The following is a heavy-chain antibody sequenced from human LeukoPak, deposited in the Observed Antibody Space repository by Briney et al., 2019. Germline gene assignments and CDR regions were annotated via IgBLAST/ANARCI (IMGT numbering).Heavy chain of an antibody. CDR1: GGSISSGSYY. Sequence: SETLSPTCTVSGGSISSGSYYWSWIRQPAGKGLEWIGRIYTSGSTNYNPSLKSRVTISVDTSKNQFSLNLSSVTAADTPVYYWARALRPVVIILGGGNWFDPWGQGTLVTVSS. CDR3: ARALRPVVIILGGGNWFDP. CDR2: IYTSGST. V-gene: IGHV4-61*02. D-gene: IGHD3-3*01. J-gene: IGHJ5*02.